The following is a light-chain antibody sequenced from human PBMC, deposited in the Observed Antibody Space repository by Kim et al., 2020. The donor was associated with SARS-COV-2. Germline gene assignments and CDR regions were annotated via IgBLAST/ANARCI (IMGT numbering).Light chain of an antibody. CDR3: QQLHGYPLT. V-gene: IGKV1-9*01. CDR1: QGISSY. J-gene: IGKJ4*01. Sequence: ASLGDRVTITCRASQGISSYLAWYQQKPGLAPKVLIYSASTLQSGVPSRFSGSGSGTDFTLTINSLQPEDFATYYCQQLHGYPLTFGGGTKVDIK. CDR2: SAS.